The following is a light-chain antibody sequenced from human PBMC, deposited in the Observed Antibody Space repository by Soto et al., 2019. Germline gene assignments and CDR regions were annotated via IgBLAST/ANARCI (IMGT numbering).Light chain of an antibody. CDR3: QQRSNWPQT. CDR2: WGS. V-gene: IGKV4-1*01. J-gene: IGKJ1*01. Sequence: EIVMTHSPDFLVVSLGEIATIYCQSYQSVLYDFNNKNYLAWHQQKPGQPLKKIIHWGSVRYYGVPDRFSGSGSATDFTLTISSLQSEDFAVYYCQQRSNWPQTFGQGTKVDIK. CDR1: QSVLYDFNNKNY.